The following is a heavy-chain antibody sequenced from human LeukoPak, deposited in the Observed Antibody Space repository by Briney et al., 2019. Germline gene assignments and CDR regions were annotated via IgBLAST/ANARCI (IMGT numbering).Heavy chain of an antibody. D-gene: IGHD3-10*01. CDR2: ISSSSSYI. J-gene: IGHJ4*02. Sequence: PGRSLRLSCAASGFTFSSYSMNWVRQAPGKGLEWVSSISSSSSYIYYADSVKGRFTISRDNAKNSLYLQMNSLRAEDTAVYYCARDDYGSGSPIDYWGQGTLVTVSS. V-gene: IGHV3-21*01. CDR3: ARDDYGSGSPIDY. CDR1: GFTFSSYS.